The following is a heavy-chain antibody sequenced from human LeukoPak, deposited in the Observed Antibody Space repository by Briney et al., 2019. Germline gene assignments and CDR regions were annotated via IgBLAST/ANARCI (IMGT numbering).Heavy chain of an antibody. Sequence: PSETLSLTCTVSGGSISSYYWSWIRQPPGKGLEWIGYIYYSGSTNYNPSLKSRVTISVDTSKNQFSLKLSSVTAADTAVYYCASLGIAAAGSYYYDMDVWGQGTTVTVSS. J-gene: IGHJ6*02. CDR2: IYYSGST. CDR1: GGSISSYY. V-gene: IGHV4-59*08. CDR3: ASLGIAAAGSYYYDMDV. D-gene: IGHD6-13*01.